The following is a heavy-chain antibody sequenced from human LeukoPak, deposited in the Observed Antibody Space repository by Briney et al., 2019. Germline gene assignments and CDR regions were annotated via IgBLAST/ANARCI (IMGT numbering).Heavy chain of an antibody. Sequence: PSETLSLTCAVYGGSFSGYYWSWIRQPPGKGLEWIGEINHSGSTNYNPSLKSRVTISVDTSKNQFSLKLSSVTAADTAVYYCARGWGYCSGGSCYGNGMDVWGKGTTVTVSS. CDR1: GGSFSGYY. J-gene: IGHJ6*04. V-gene: IGHV4-34*01. D-gene: IGHD2-15*01. CDR2: INHSGST. CDR3: ARGWGYCSGGSCYGNGMDV.